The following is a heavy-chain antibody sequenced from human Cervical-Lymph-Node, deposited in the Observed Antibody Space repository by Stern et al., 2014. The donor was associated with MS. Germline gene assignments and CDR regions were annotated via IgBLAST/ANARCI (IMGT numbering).Heavy chain of an antibody. CDR1: GGTLSSFA. V-gene: IGHV1-69*01. J-gene: IGHJ4*02. D-gene: IGHD1-26*01. CDR3: ASSYSGTYKELDY. Sequence: QLVQSGAVVKQPGSSVKVSCKASGGTLSSFAINWVRQAPGQGLEWMGWIISILSTTNYAQKFQGRVTIFADESTRTTYMELRSLRSEDTARYYCASSYSGTYKELDYWGQGTLVTVSS. CDR2: IISILSTT.